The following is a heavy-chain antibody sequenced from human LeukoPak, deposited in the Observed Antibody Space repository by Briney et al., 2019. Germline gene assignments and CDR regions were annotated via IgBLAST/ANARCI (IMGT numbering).Heavy chain of an antibody. D-gene: IGHD3-22*01. CDR3: AKDPYYYDSSGYYLDY. CDR1: GFIFSNYG. V-gene: IGHV3-30*18. Sequence: GGSLRLSCVASGFIFSNYGMHWVRQAPGKGLEWVAVISYDGSNKYSADSVKGRFTISRDNSKNTLFLQMNSLRAEDTAVYYCAKDPYYYDSSGYYLDYWGQGTLVPVSS. J-gene: IGHJ4*02. CDR2: ISYDGSNK.